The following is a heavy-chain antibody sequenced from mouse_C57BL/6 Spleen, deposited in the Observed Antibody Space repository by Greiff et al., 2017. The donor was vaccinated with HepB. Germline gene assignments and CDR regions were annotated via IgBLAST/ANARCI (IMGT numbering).Heavy chain of an antibody. Sequence: QVQLQQSGAELVKPGASVKISCKASGYTFTDYYINWVKQRPGQGLEWIGKIGPGSGSTYYNEKFKGKATLTAHKSSSTAYMQLSSLTSEDSAVYFCARPSYYYGSSYGAMDYWGQGTSVTVSS. J-gene: IGHJ4*01. CDR3: ARPSYYYGSSYGAMDY. CDR2: IGPGSGST. V-gene: IGHV1-77*01. D-gene: IGHD1-1*01. CDR1: GYTFTDYY.